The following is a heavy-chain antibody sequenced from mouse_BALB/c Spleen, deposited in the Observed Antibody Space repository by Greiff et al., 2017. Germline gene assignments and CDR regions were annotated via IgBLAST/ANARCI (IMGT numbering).Heavy chain of an antibody. CDR3: ARGGLLYAKDY. V-gene: IGHV2-9*02. Sequence: VKLVESGPGLVAPSQSLSITCTVSGFSLTRYGVHWVRQPPGKGLEWLGVIWAGGSTNYNSALMSRLSISKDNSKSQVFLKMNSLQTDDTAMYYCARGGLLYAKDYWGQGTSVTVSS. CDR1: GFSLTRYG. J-gene: IGHJ4*01. CDR2: IWAGGST. D-gene: IGHD3-1*01.